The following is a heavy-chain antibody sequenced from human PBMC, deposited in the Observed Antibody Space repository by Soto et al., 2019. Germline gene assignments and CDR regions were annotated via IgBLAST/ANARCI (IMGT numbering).Heavy chain of an antibody. CDR3: ARQAPAHYAFSSGYYFRSPYSDMDV. Sequence: GGSLRLSCAASGFTLSSYEMNWVRQAPGKGLEWGSYISSSGNTKYYADSVKGRFTISRDTAKNSLYLQMNSLRAEDTAVYYCARQAPAHYAFSSGYYFRSPYSDMDVWGQGPTVTVSS. J-gene: IGHJ6*02. D-gene: IGHD3-3*01. CDR2: ISSSGNTK. V-gene: IGHV3-48*03. CDR1: GFTLSSYE.